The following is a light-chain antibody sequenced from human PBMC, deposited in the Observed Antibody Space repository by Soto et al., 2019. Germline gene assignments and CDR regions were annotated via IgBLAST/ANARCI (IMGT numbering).Light chain of an antibody. CDR1: SSNLGTGYA. CDR3: AAWDGSLVYV. Sequence: QSVLTQPPSVSGAPGQTVTISCTGSSSNLGTGYAVHWYQHLPGTAPKLLIYRDNQRPSGIPDRFSGSRSGTSASLVISGLQSDDEAHYYCAAWDGSLVYVFGTGTKVTVL. CDR2: RDN. V-gene: IGLV1-40*01. J-gene: IGLJ1*01.